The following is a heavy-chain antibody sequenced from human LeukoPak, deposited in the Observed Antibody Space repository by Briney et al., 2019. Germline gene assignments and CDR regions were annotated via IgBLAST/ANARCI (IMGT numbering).Heavy chain of an antibody. V-gene: IGHV3-64D*06. CDR2: ISSNGGST. Sequence: GGSLGLSCSASGFTFSMYAVHWVRQDPGKGLEYVSAISSNGGSTYYADSVKGRFTISRDNSRNTLPLQMSSLRVEDTAVYYCVKDSSSGSYFDYWGQGTLVTVSS. CDR3: VKDSSSGSYFDY. CDR1: GFTFSMYA. D-gene: IGHD3-10*01. J-gene: IGHJ4*02.